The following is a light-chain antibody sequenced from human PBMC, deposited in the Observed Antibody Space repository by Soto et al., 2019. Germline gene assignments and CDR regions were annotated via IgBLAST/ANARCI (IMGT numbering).Light chain of an antibody. V-gene: IGKV1-33*01. Sequence: DIQMTQSPSSLSASVGDRVTITCQASQDISNYLNWYQQKPGKAPKLLIYDASNLEAGVPSRFSARGSGTDFSFTISSLQPEDVATYYCQQYDILPLTFGGGTKVEMK. CDR3: QQYDILPLT. CDR2: DAS. J-gene: IGKJ4*01. CDR1: QDISNY.